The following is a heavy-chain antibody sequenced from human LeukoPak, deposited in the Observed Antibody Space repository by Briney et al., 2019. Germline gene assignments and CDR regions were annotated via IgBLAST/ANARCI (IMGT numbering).Heavy chain of an antibody. V-gene: IGHV4-34*01. Sequence: SETLSLTCAVYGGSFSGYYWSWIRQPPGKGLEWIGEINHSGSTNYNPSLKSRVTISVDTSKNQFSLKLSSVTAADTAVYYCARDGASIAAATTSALDIWGQGTMVTVSS. D-gene: IGHD6-13*01. CDR3: ARDGASIAAATTSALDI. J-gene: IGHJ3*02. CDR1: GGSFSGYY. CDR2: INHSGST.